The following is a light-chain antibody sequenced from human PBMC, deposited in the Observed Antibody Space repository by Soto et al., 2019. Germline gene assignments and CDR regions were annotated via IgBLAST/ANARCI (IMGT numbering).Light chain of an antibody. CDR2: DTS. CDR3: QQRSNWPHT. J-gene: IGKJ5*01. V-gene: IGKV3-11*01. Sequence: EIVLTQSPATLSVSPGERATLSCRASQSVSSYLAWYQHKPGQAPRLLIYDTSNRATGIPARFSGSGSGTDFTLAISSPEPEDFAVYYCQQRSNWPHTFGQGTRLEIK. CDR1: QSVSSY.